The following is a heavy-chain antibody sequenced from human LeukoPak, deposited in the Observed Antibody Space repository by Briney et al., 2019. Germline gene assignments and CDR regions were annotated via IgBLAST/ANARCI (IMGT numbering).Heavy chain of an antibody. V-gene: IGHV3-30-3*01. Sequence: PGGPLGPSCAASGFTFSDYAMHWARQAPGKGLRWVPVISYDVSNECYADSVNGRFTISRDNSKNTLYLQMNSLRGEDTAVYYCATGAQSNYDFWSGPFDYWGQGSLVTVSS. J-gene: IGHJ4*02. CDR1: GFTFSDYA. CDR2: ISYDVSNE. D-gene: IGHD3-3*01. CDR3: ATGAQSNYDFWSGPFDY.